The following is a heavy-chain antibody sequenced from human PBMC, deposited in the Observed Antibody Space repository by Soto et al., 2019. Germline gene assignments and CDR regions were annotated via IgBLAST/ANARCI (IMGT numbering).Heavy chain of an antibody. D-gene: IGHD2-21*02. V-gene: IGHV3-21*01. J-gene: IGHJ4*02. Sequence: GGSLRLSCAASGFTFSSYAMNWVRQAPGKGLEWVSSISSSISYIYYADSVKGRFTISRDNAKNSLYLQMNSLRAEDTAVYYCARAELEVTADYWGQGTLVTVSS. CDR1: GFTFSSYA. CDR3: ARAELEVTADY. CDR2: ISSSISYI.